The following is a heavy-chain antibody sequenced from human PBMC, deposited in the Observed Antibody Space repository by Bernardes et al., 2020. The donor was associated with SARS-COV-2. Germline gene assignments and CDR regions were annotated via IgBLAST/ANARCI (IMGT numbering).Heavy chain of an antibody. V-gene: IGHV3-7*01. CDR1: GFTFSTFW. CDR3: ARDVGGTDWRFGFDV. J-gene: IGHJ3*01. Sequence: GGSLRLSCAASGFTFSTFWMTWVRQAPGKGLEWVANINQDGSETFYVDSVKGRFTISRDNARTSVFLQMERLRAEDTAVYYCARDVGGTDWRFGFDVWGQGTMVHVSS. CDR2: INQDGSET. D-gene: IGHD3-9*01.